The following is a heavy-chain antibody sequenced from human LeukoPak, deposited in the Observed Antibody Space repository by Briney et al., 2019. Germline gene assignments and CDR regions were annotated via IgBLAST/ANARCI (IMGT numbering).Heavy chain of an antibody. V-gene: IGHV4-59*08. CDR3: ARHGRVRDYFDY. Sequence: SETLSLTCAVSGGSISSYYWSWIRQPPGKGLEWIGDIYYSGSTNYNASLKSRVIISVDTSKNQFSLKLSSVTAEDTAVYYCARHGRVRDYFDYWGQGTLVTVSS. CDR1: GGSISSYY. CDR2: IYYSGST. J-gene: IGHJ4*02. D-gene: IGHD4/OR15-4a*01.